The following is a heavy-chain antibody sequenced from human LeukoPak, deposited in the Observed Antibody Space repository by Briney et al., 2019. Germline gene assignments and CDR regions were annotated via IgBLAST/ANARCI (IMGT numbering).Heavy chain of an antibody. CDR2: IYRGGST. Sequence: GGSLRLSCAASGFTVSSNYMSWVRQAPGKGLEWVSVIYRGGSTYYADSAKGRFTISRDNSKNTLYLQMNSLRAEDTAVYYCARETFYYYDSSGYYGIFDYWGQGTLVTVSS. CDR1: GFTVSSNY. J-gene: IGHJ4*02. V-gene: IGHV3-66*01. CDR3: ARETFYYYDSSGYYGIFDY. D-gene: IGHD3-22*01.